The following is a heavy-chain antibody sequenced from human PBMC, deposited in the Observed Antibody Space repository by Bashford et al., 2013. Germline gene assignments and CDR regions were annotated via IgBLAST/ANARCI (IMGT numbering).Heavy chain of an antibody. CDR3: ARSRGATEAFDI. D-gene: IGHD1-26*01. J-gene: IGHJ3*02. CDR2: IYPGDSDT. V-gene: IGHV5-51*01. Sequence: WVRQMPGKGLEWMGIIYPGDSDTRYSPSFQGQVTISADKSISTAYLQWSSLKASDTAMYYCARSRGATEAFDIWGQGTMVTVSS.